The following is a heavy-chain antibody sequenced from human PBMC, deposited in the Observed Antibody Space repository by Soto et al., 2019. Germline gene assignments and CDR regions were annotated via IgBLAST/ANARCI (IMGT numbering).Heavy chain of an antibody. Sequence: GGSLRLSCAASGFTFSSYAMSWVRQAPGKGLEWVPSSSGSGGGTYYADSVKGRFTFSRDNSKNTLYLQMNSLRAEDTAIYYCAKSPNFYCSSPNCYKFYFDFWGQGALVTVSS. D-gene: IGHD2-2*02. CDR1: GFTFSSYA. CDR2: SSGSGGGT. CDR3: AKSPNFYCSSPNCYKFYFDF. V-gene: IGHV3-23*01. J-gene: IGHJ4*02.